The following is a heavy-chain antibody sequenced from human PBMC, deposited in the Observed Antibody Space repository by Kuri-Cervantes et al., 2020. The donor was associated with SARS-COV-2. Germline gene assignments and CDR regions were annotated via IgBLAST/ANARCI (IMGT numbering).Heavy chain of an antibody. D-gene: IGHD1-14*01. CDR3: ATSYAAFLRYPFY. V-gene: IGHV1-24*01. CDR1: GYTLTELS. Sequence: ASVKVSCKVSGYTLTELSMHWVRQAPGKGLEWMGGFDPEDGETIYAQKFQGRVTITEDTSTDTAYMELSSLRSEDTAVYYWATSYAAFLRYPFYWGQGTLVTASS. CDR2: FDPEDGET. J-gene: IGHJ4*02.